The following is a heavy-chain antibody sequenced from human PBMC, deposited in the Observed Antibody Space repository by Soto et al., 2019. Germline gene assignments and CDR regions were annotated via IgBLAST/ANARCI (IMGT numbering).Heavy chain of an antibody. D-gene: IGHD3-16*01. CDR2: ISGYNGHT. J-gene: IGHJ6*02. Sequence: GASVKVSCKASGYTFTTYGISWVRQAPGQGLEWMGWISGYNGHTKYAQKFQGRVTMTTDTSTSTVYMDLRSLRSDDTAVYYCAREGEMPYYYYGLAVWGQGTTVTSP. V-gene: IGHV1-18*01. CDR1: GYTFTTYG. CDR3: AREGEMPYYYYGLAV.